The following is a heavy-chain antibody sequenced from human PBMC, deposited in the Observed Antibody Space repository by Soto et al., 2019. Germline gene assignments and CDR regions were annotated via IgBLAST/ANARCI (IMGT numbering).Heavy chain of an antibody. J-gene: IGHJ6*02. Sequence: GGSLRLSCAASGFTFSSYAMTWVRQAPGRGLEWVSAISGSGSPTYYADSVKGRFTISRDNSKNTLYLQMNSLRADDTAVYYCARDMSGGTYNYYYGMDVWGQGTTVTVAS. CDR3: ARDMSGGTYNYYYGMDV. CDR2: ISGSGSPT. CDR1: GFTFSSYA. D-gene: IGHD1-26*01. V-gene: IGHV3-23*01.